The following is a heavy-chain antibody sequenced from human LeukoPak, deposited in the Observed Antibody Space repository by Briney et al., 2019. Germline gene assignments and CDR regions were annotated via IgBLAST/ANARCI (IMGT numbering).Heavy chain of an antibody. Sequence: GGSMRLSCAASGFTFTTYWMSWVRQAPGKGLEWVANIKQDGTERYYVDSVKGRFTISRDNAKNSLYLQMNSLKTEDTAVYYCTRQRSPYYYGSGRDYYYYMDVWGKGTTVTISS. J-gene: IGHJ6*03. CDR1: GFTFTTYW. V-gene: IGHV3-7*03. D-gene: IGHD3-10*01. CDR2: IKQDGTER. CDR3: TRQRSPYYYGSGRDYYYYMDV.